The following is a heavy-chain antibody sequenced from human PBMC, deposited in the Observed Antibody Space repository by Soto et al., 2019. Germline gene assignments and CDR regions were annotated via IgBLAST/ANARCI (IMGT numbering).Heavy chain of an antibody. D-gene: IGHD1-1*01. CDR1: GGSFSTYA. CDR2: VIPILGTT. Sequence: QVQLVQSGAEVKKPGSSVKVSCKASGGSFSTYAISWVRHAPGQGLEWMGGVIPILGTTNNAQKFQGRVTITADEATGTAYMELASLISEDTAMYYCARHAGTYFYTDMDVWGHGTTVTVSS. J-gene: IGHJ6*02. V-gene: IGHV1-69*12. CDR3: ARHAGTYFYTDMDV.